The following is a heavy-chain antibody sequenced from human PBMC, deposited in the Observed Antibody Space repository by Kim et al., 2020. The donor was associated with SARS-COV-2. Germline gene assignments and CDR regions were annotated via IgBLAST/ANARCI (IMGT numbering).Heavy chain of an antibody. J-gene: IGHJ4*02. CDR2: SRNKAYSYTT. CDR1: GFTFSDHY. CDR3: AKNYFDSRGHWYFEL. D-gene: IGHD3-22*01. V-gene: IGHV3-72*01. Sequence: GGSLRLSCATSGFTFSDHYMDWVRQAPGKGLEWVGRSRNKAYSYTTEYAASVKGRFTISRDDSKNSLYLQMNSLKTEDTAVYYCAKNYFDSRGHWYFELWGQGTLVTVSS.